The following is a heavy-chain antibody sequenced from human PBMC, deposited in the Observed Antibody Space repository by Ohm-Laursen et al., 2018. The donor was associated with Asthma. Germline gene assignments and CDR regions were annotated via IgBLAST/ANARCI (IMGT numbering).Heavy chain of an antibody. CDR2: MNPNSGTT. D-gene: IGHD4-23*01. Sequence: GASVKVSCKASGYTFSSYDINWVRQATGQGLEWMGWMNPNSGTTGYAQKFQGRVTMTRNTSITTAYMELSSLRSDGTAVYYCARVGKGGNSGIDYWGLGTQVTVTS. CDR3: ARVGKGGNSGIDY. J-gene: IGHJ4*02. V-gene: IGHV1-8*01. CDR1: GYTFSSYD.